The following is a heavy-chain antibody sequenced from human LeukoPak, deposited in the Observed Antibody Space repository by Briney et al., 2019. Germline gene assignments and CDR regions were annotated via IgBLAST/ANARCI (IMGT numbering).Heavy chain of an antibody. V-gene: IGHV4-59*08. J-gene: IGHJ3*02. CDR2: IYYSGST. CDR3: ARRAYCSSTSCYRENAFDI. CDR1: GGSISSYY. Sequence: SETLSLTCTVSGGSISSYYWSWIRQPPGKGLEWIGYIYYSGSTNYNPSLKSRVTISVDTSKNQFSLKLSSVTAADTAVYYCARRAYCSSTSCYRENAFDIWGQGTMVTVSS. D-gene: IGHD2-2*02.